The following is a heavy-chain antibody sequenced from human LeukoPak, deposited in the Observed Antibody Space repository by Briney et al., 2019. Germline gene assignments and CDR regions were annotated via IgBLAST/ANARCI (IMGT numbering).Heavy chain of an antibody. V-gene: IGHV3-30-3*01. CDR1: GFTFSSYA. J-gene: IGHJ3*02. CDR2: ISYDGSNK. D-gene: IGHD3-10*01. CDR3: AREVRGVGGAFDI. Sequence: HSGGSLRLSCAASGFTFSSYAMHWVRQAPGKGLECVAVISYDGSNKYYADSVRGRFTISRDNSKNTLYLQMNSLRAEDTAVYYCAREVRGVGGAFDIWGQGTMVTVSS.